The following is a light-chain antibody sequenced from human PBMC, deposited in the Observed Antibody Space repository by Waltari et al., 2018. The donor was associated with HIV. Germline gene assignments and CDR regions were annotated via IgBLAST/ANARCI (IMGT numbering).Light chain of an antibody. CDR1: RSDVGSYNL. CDR2: EVS. Sequence: QSALTQPASVSGSPGQSITISCTGTRSDVGSYNLVSWYQQHPGKAPILMIYEVSKRPSGVSNRFSGSKSGNPASLTISGLQAEDEADYYCCSYVGWSTILYVFGTGTKVTVL. CDR3: CSYVGWSTILYV. V-gene: IGLV2-23*02. J-gene: IGLJ1*01.